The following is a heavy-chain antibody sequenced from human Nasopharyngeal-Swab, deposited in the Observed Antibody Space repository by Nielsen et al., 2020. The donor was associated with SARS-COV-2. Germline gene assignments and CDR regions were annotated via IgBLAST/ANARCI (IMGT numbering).Heavy chain of an antibody. J-gene: IGHJ4*02. CDR3: AKDIRPSIAATDY. CDR1: GFTFDDYA. D-gene: IGHD6-6*01. V-gene: IGHV3-9*01. Sequence: SLKISCAASGFTFDDYAMHWVRQAPGKGLEWVSGISWNSGSIGYADSVKGRFTISRDNAKNSLYLQMNSLGAEDTALYYCAKDIRPSIAATDYWGQGTLVTVSS. CDR2: ISWNSGSI.